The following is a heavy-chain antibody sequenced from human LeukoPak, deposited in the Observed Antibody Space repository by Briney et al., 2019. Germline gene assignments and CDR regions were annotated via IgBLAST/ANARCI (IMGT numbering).Heavy chain of an antibody. CDR1: GFTFIGYY. CDR2: INPNSGAT. J-gene: IGHJ4*02. D-gene: IGHD2-21*02. Sequence: GGSLRPSCAASGFTFIGYYIHWVRQAPGQGLEWMGWINPNSGATDYAQKFQGRVTMTRDTSISTTYMELSKLNSDDTAVYYCARSRVTTIPNFDYWGQGTLVTASS. V-gene: IGHV1-2*02. CDR3: ARSRVTTIPNFDY.